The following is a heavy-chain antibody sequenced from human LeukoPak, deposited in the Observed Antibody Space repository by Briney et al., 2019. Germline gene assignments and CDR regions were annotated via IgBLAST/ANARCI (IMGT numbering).Heavy chain of an antibody. CDR1: GFTFSSYS. CDR2: ISSTGGTA. CDR3: AKNGDRGAYCSGGSCYPYYYYNMDV. Sequence: GGSLRLSCAASGFTFSSYSMNWVRQAPGKGLEWVSAISSTGGTAYYADSVKGRFTISRDNSKNTLYLQMNSLRAEDTAIYYCAKNGDRGAYCSGGSCYPYYYYNMDVWGKGTTVTISS. V-gene: IGHV3-23*01. D-gene: IGHD2-15*01. J-gene: IGHJ6*03.